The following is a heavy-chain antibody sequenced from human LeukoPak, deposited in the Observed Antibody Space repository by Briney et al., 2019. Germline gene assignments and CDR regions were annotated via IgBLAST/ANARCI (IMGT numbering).Heavy chain of an antibody. CDR1: GGTFSSYA. J-gene: IGHJ5*02. Sequence: ASVKVSCKASGGTFSSYAISWVRQAPGQGLEWMGWMNPNSGNTGYAQTFQGRVTMTRNTSISTAYMELSSLRSEDTAVYYCARGPVYSFDPWGQGTLVTVSS. CDR2: MNPNSGNT. CDR3: ARGPVYSFDP. V-gene: IGHV1-8*02. D-gene: IGHD3-16*01.